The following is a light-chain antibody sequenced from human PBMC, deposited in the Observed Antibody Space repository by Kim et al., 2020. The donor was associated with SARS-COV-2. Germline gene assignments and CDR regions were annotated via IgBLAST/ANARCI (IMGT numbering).Light chain of an antibody. J-gene: IGLJ1*01. CDR3: SSYTTSGTYYV. CDR2: DVS. CDR1: SRDVGAYNY. V-gene: IGLV2-14*03. Sequence: QSALTQPASVSGSPGQSIAISCAGTSRDVGAYNYVSWYQQHPGKAPKLIIYDVSKRPSGVSDRFSGSKSGNTASLTISGLQAEDETDYYCSSYTTSGTYYVFGTGTKVTVL.